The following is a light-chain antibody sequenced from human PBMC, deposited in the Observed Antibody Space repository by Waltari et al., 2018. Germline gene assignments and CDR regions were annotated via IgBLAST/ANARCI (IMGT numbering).Light chain of an antibody. V-gene: IGKV1-12*01. CDR2: TAS. CDR1: QCISSR. Sequence: DIQMTQSPSFVSASVGDRITIPCRASQCISSRLAWYQQKPGKAPKLLIYTASTLQSGVPSRFSGSGSGTEFTLIITTLQPEDFATYFCLQAYSFPRTFGQGTKLEIK. CDR3: LQAYSFPRT. J-gene: IGKJ2*01.